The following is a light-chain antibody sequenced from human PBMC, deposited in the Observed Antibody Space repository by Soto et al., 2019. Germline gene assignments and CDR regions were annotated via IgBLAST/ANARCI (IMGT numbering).Light chain of an antibody. Sequence: DIQMTQSPSSLPASVGDRVTITCRASQSISSYLNWYQQKPGKAPKLLIYAASSLQSGVPSRFSGSGSGTDFTLTISSLQPEDFATYYCQQSYSTGVTFGPGTKVDIK. V-gene: IGKV1-39*01. CDR3: QQSYSTGVT. CDR2: AAS. J-gene: IGKJ3*01. CDR1: QSISSY.